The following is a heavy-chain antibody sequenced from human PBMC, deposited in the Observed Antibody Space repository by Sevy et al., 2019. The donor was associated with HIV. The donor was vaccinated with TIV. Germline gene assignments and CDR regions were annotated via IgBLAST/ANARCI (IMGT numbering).Heavy chain of an antibody. CDR1: GFTFSNAW. J-gene: IGHJ4*02. D-gene: IGHD3-10*01. CDR2: IKSKTDGGTT. V-gene: IGHV3-15*01. Sequence: GGSLRLSCAASGFTFSNAWMSWVRQAPGKGLEWVGRIKSKTDGGTTDYAEPVKGRFTMSRDDSKNKLDMQMNSLKTEDTAIYYSTTDSKKRGLSALLDYWGQGTLVTVSS. CDR3: TTDSKKRGLSALLDY.